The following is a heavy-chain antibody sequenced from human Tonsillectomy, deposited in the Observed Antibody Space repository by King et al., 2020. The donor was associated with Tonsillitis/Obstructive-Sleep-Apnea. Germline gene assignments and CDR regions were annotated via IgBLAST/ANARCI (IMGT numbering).Heavy chain of an antibody. CDR3: ARGNFYDFWSGYATLFDY. Sequence: QLVQSGGGLVKPGGSLRLSCAASGFTFSSYSMNWVRQAPGKGLEWVSSISSSSSYIYYADSVKGRFTISRDNAKNSLYLQMNSLRAEDTAVYYCARGNFYDFWSGYATLFDYWGQGTLVTVSS. D-gene: IGHD3-3*01. J-gene: IGHJ4*02. V-gene: IGHV3-21*01. CDR2: ISSSSSYI. CDR1: GFTFSSYS.